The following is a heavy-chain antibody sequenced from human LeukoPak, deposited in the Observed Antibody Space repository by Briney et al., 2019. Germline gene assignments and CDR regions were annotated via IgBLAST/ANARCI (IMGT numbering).Heavy chain of an antibody. CDR1: GFTFDDYG. CDR2: INWNGGST. V-gene: IGHV3-20*04. CDR3: ARGSQSYYFDY. Sequence: GGSLRLSCAASGFTFDDYGMSWVRQAPGKGLELVSGINWNGGSTAYADPVKGRFTISRDNAKNSLYLEMNSLRAEDTALYYCARGSQSYYFDYWGQGTLATVSS. J-gene: IGHJ4*02.